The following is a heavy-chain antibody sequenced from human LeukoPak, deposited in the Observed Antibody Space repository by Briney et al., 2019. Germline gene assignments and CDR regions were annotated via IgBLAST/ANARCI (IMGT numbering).Heavy chain of an antibody. V-gene: IGHV3-23*01. D-gene: IGHD3-22*01. Sequence: PGGSLRLSWAASGFAFSSYAMSWVRQAPGKGLEWVSAISGSGGSTYYADSVKGRFTISRDNSKNTLYLQMNSLRAEDTAVYYCAHSAVHNYYDSSGYYNYFDYWGQGTLVTVSS. CDR3: AHSAVHNYYDSSGYYNYFDY. CDR1: GFAFSSYA. CDR2: ISGSGGST. J-gene: IGHJ4*02.